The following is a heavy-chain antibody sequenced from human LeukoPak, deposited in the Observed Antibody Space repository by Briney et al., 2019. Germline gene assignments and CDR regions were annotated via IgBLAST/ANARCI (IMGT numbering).Heavy chain of an antibody. J-gene: IGHJ6*02. CDR3: ASSSSGWYGMDV. D-gene: IGHD6-19*01. V-gene: IGHV1-69*04. CDR1: GGTFSSYA. CDR2: ISPILGIA. Sequence: SVKVSCKASGGTFSSYAISWVRQSPGQGLEWRGRISPILGIANYAQKFRGRVTITADKSTSTAYMELSSLRSEDTGVYYCASSSSGWYGMDVWGQGTTVTVS.